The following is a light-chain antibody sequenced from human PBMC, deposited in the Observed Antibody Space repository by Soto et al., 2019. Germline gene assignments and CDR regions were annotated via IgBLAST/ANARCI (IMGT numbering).Light chain of an antibody. V-gene: IGLV2-14*03. J-gene: IGLJ2*01. CDR3: GSYASATLI. CDR1: SSDIGAYDY. Sequence: QSALTQPASVSGSPGQSITISCTGTSSDIGAYDYVSWFQQYSGKAPTLIIYEVRFRPAGVSSRFSGSKSGNTASLTISGPQTEDESYYYCGSYASATLIFGGGTKLTVL. CDR2: EVR.